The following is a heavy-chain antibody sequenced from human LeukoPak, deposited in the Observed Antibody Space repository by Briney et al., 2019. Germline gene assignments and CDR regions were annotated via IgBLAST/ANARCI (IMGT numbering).Heavy chain of an antibody. D-gene: IGHD5-12*01. CDR3: AKVEQVATIMGGFDY. CDR2: ISGSGGST. CDR1: GFTFSSYA. J-gene: IGHJ4*02. V-gene: IGHV3-23*01. Sequence: GGSLRLSCAASGFTFSSYAMSWVRQAPGKGLEWVSAISGSGGSTYYADSVKGRFTISRDNSKNTLYLQMNSLRAEDTAVYYCAKVEQVATIMGGFDYWGQGTLVTVSS.